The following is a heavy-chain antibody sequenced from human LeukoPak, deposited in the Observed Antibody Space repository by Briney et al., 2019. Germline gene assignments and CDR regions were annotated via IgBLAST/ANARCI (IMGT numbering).Heavy chain of an antibody. V-gene: IGHV4-34*01. Sequence: SETLSLTCAAYGGSFSGYYWSWIRQPPGKGLEWIGEINHSGSTNYNPSLKSRVTISVDTSKNQFSLKLSSVTAADTAVYYCARMYYYDSSGPLRYWGQGTLVTVSS. D-gene: IGHD3-22*01. CDR1: GGSFSGYY. J-gene: IGHJ4*02. CDR2: INHSGST. CDR3: ARMYYYDSSGPLRY.